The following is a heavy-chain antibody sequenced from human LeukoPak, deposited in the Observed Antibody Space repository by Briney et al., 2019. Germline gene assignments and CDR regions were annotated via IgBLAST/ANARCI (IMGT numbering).Heavy chain of an antibody. Sequence: GGSLRLSCAASGLTFSSYAMSWVRQAPGKGLEWVSAISGSGGSTYYADSVKGRFTISRDNSKNTLYLQMNSLRAEDTAVYYCARDSLPAAIGIFDYWGQGTLVTVSS. CDR3: ARDSLPAAIGIFDY. J-gene: IGHJ4*02. CDR2: ISGSGGST. V-gene: IGHV3-23*01. CDR1: GLTFSSYA. D-gene: IGHD2-2*01.